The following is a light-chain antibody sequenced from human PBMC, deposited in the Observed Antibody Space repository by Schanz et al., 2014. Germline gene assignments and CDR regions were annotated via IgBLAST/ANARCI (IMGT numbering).Light chain of an antibody. V-gene: IGKV3-15*01. CDR2: GAS. Sequence: EIVMTQSPATLSVSPGERATLSCRASQSVSTNLAWYQQRPGQAPRLLIFGASIRATGIPARFSGSGSGTEFTLTITSLQSEDFAVYYCQQYNNWPPWTFGPGTMVEFK. CDR3: QQYNNWPPWT. CDR1: QSVSTN. J-gene: IGKJ1*01.